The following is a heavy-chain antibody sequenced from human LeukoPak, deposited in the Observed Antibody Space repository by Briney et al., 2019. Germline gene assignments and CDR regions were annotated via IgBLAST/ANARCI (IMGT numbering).Heavy chain of an antibody. CDR3: ARGEKPYDY. V-gene: IGHV1-18*01. J-gene: IGHJ4*02. CDR1: GYTFTYYV. D-gene: IGHD1-26*01. Sequence: WASVKVSCKTSGYTFTYYVISWVRQAPGQGLEWMGWINAYNGNTNDAQKFQGGVTMTTDTSTSTAYMELRSLRSDDTAVYYCARGEKPYDYWGQGTLVSVSS. CDR2: INAYNGNT.